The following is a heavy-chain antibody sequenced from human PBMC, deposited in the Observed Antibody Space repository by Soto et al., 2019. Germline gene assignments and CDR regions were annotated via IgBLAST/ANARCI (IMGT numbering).Heavy chain of an antibody. V-gene: IGHV4-39*01. J-gene: IGHJ4*02. CDR2: IYYSGST. Sequence: PSETLSLTCTVSGGSISNSSYYWGWIRQPPGKGLEWIGSIYYSGSTYYNPSLKSRVTISVDTSKNQFSLKLSSVTAADTAVYYCARHLSPIYYYDSSGYYFDYWGQGTLVTVSS. CDR3: ARHLSPIYYYDSSGYYFDY. CDR1: GGSISNSSYY. D-gene: IGHD3-22*01.